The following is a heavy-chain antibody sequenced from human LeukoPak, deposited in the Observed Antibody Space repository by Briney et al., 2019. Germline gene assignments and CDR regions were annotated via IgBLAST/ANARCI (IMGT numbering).Heavy chain of an antibody. CDR3: ARVGDWNELVY. D-gene: IGHD1-1*01. CDR2: IYSSGST. V-gene: IGHV4-59*01. J-gene: IGHJ4*02. CDR1: GGSISGYY. Sequence: PSETLSLTCTVSGGSISGYYWSWIRQPPGKGLEWIGYIYSSGSTNYNPSLKSRVTILVDTSKNQFSLKLSSVTAADTAVYYCARVGDWNELVYCGQGTLSPSP.